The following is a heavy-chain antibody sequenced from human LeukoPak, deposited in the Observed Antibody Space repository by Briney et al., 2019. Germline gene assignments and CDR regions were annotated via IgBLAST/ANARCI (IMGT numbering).Heavy chain of an antibody. CDR3: ARECIAPAGCDY. J-gene: IGHJ4*02. CDR2: ITTDTAKP. Sequence: ASVKVSCKASGYAFSTFAINWVRQAPGQGLEWMGWITTDTAKPAYAQGFTGRFVFSLDTSVSTAYLQISSLKAEDSAVYYCARECIAPAGCDYWGQETLVTVSS. V-gene: IGHV7-4-1*02. D-gene: IGHD6-13*01. CDR1: GYAFSTFA.